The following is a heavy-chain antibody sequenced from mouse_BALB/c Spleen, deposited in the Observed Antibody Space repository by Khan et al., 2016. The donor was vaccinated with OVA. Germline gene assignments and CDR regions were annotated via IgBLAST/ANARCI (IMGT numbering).Heavy chain of an antibody. Sequence: VQLQQSGAELARPGASVKLSCKASGYTFTSYWMQWVKQRPGQGLEWIGTIYPGDGDTRYTQKFKGKATLSSAKSSSTAYMQLSSLASEDSAVYYCASYRYDYFDYWGQGTTLTVSS. CDR2: IYPGDGDT. D-gene: IGHD2-14*01. V-gene: IGHV1-87*01. CDR3: ASYRYDYFDY. J-gene: IGHJ2*01. CDR1: GYTFTSYW.